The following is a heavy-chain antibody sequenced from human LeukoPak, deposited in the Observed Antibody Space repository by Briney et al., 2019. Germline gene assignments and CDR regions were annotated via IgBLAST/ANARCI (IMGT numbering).Heavy chain of an antibody. D-gene: IGHD3-10*01. J-gene: IGHJ5*02. V-gene: IGHV4-59*08. CDR3: ARTDYYGSGSYYPDL. Sequence: SEALSLTCTVSGASMRTYYWSWIRQPPGKGLEWIGFIYHSGSTDYNPSLKSRGTISVDTSKNQFSLKLSSVTAADTAVYYCARTDYYGSGSYYPDLWGQGTLVTVSS. CDR2: IYHSGST. CDR1: GASMRTYY.